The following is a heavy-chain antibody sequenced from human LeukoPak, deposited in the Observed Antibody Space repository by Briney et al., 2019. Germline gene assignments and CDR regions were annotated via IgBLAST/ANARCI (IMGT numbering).Heavy chain of an antibody. CDR3: ARGGRAYVLDV. J-gene: IGHJ6*02. V-gene: IGHV3-48*03. D-gene: IGHD3-16*01. CDR1: GFSFSEYD. Sequence: GGSLRLSCAASGFSFSEYDMNWVRQAPGKGLEWVSYIGSSDTTKYYAESVKGRFIISRDNAKNSLYLQMNSLRAEDTAVYYCARGGRAYVLDVWGQGTTVTVSS. CDR2: IGSSDTTK.